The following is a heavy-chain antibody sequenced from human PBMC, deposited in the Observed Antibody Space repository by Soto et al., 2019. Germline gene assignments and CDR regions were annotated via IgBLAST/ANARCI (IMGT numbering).Heavy chain of an antibody. CDR3: AKALYGAFDI. D-gene: IGHD3-10*01. CDR1: GFTFSSYG. V-gene: IGHV3-30*18. Sequence: PGGSLRLSCAASGFTFSSYGMHWVRQAPGKGLEWVAVISYDGSNKYYADSVKGRFTISRDNSKNTLYLQMNSLRAEDTAVYYCAKALYGAFDIWGQGTMVTVSS. CDR2: ISYDGSNK. J-gene: IGHJ3*02.